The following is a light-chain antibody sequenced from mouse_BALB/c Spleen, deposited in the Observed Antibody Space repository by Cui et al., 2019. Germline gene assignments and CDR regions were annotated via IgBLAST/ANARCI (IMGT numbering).Light chain of an antibody. CDR3: QHFGGTPWT. J-gene: IGKJ1*01. Sequence: DIHLTPSPAPLSVSVGETVTITCRASENIYSNVAWYQEKQGKSPQLLVYAATNLADGVPSRFSGSGSGTQYSLKINSLQSEDFGSYYCQHFGGTPWTFGGGTKLEIK. V-gene: IGKV12-46*01. CDR2: AAT. CDR1: ENIYSN.